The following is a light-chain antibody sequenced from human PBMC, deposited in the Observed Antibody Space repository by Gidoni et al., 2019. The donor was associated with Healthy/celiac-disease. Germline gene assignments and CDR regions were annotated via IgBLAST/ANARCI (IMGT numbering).Light chain of an antibody. V-gene: IGLV2-11*01. CDR2: DVS. J-gene: IGLJ1*01. Sequence: QSALTPPRSVSGSPGQSVTISCTGTSSDVGGYNYVSWYQQHPGKAPKLMIYDVSKRPSGVPDRFSGSKSGNTASLTISGLQAEDEADYYCCSYAGSYTFGGYVFGTGTKVTVL. CDR3: CSYAGSYTFGGYV. CDR1: SSDVGGYNY.